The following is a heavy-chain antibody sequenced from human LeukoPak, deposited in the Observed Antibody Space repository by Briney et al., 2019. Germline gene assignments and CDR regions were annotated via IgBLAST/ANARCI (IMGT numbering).Heavy chain of an antibody. Sequence: ASVKVSCKASGYAFSSYDIHWVRQATGQGLEWMGWMNPYIGNAGYAPKFQGRVTMTRNTSISTAYMELSSLRSEDTGVYLCTRNHQFYFFHYMDVWGKGTTVTVSS. D-gene: IGHD5-24*01. CDR3: TRNHQFYFFHYMDV. CDR2: MNPYIGNA. CDR1: GYAFSSYD. V-gene: IGHV1-8*01. J-gene: IGHJ6*03.